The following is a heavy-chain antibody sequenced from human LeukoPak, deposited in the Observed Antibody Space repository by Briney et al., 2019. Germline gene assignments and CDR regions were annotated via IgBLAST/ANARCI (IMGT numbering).Heavy chain of an antibody. D-gene: IGHD3-10*01. CDR2: ISAYNGNT. CDR3: ARDPALLWFGEFNWFDP. CDR1: GYTFTSYG. J-gene: IGHJ5*02. V-gene: IGHV1-18*03. Sequence: ASVKVSCKASGYTFTSYGISWVRQAPGQGLEWMGWISAYNGNTNYAQKLQGRVTMTTDTSTSTAYMELRSLRSDDMAVYYCARDPALLWFGEFNWFDPWGQGTLVTVSS.